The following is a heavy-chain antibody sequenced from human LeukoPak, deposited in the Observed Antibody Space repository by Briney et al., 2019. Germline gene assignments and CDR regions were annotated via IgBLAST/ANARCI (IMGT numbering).Heavy chain of an antibody. D-gene: IGHD4-11*01. CDR3: ARTTLRPPSWFDP. Sequence: SETLSLTCTVSGDSISSGPYYWGWIRQPPGKGLEWIGSIYYSGSTYYSPSLKSRVTISVDTSKNQFSLKVTSVTAADTAVYYCARTTLRPPSWFDPWGQGTLVTVSS. J-gene: IGHJ5*02. V-gene: IGHV4-39*07. CDR2: IYYSGST. CDR1: GDSISSGPYY.